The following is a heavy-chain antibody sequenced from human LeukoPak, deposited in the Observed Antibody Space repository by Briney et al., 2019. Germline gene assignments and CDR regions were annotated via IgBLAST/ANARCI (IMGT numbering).Heavy chain of an antibody. Sequence: TSETLSLTCAVYGGSFSGYYWSWIRQPPGKGLEWIGEINHSGSATYNPSLKSRVTISVDTSKNQFSLNLNSVTAADTAVYYCARVQAEVGPGHWGQGTLVTVSS. CDR3: ARVQAEVGPGH. CDR1: GGSFSGYY. CDR2: INHSGSA. J-gene: IGHJ4*02. V-gene: IGHV4-34*01. D-gene: IGHD1-26*01.